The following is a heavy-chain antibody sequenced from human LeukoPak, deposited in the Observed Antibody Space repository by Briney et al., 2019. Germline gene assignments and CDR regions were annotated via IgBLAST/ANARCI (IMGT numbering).Heavy chain of an antibody. V-gene: IGHV1-69*04. CDR3: AREGLVRGLISGWFDP. D-gene: IGHD3-10*01. CDR1: GGTFSSYA. J-gene: IGHJ5*02. CDR2: IIPILGIA. Sequence: SVKVSCKASGGTFSSYAISWVRQAPGQGLEWMGRIIPILGIANYAQKFQGRVTITADKSTSTAYMELSSLRSDDTAVYYCAREGLVRGLISGWFDPWGQGTLVTVSS.